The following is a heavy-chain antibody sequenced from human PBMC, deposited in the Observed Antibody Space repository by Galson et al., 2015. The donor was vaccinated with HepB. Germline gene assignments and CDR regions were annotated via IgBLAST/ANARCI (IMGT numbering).Heavy chain of an antibody. D-gene: IGHD3-22*01. CDR1: GFTFSSYS. CDR3: AITTDYYYYYMDV. Sequence: SLRLSCAASGFTFSSYSMNWVRQAPGKGLEWVSYISSSSSTIYYADSVKGRFTISRDNAKNSLYLQMNSLRAEDTAVYYCAITTDYYYYYMDVWGKGTTVTVSS. J-gene: IGHJ6*03. CDR2: ISSSSSTI. V-gene: IGHV3-48*01.